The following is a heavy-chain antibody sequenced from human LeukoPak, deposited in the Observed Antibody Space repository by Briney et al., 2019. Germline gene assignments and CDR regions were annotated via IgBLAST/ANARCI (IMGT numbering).Heavy chain of an antibody. CDR3: ARGRDGYYAGTYYFDY. D-gene: IGHD5-24*01. CDR1: GGSISSSSYY. J-gene: IGHJ4*02. Sequence: PSETLSLTCTVSGGSISSSSYYWGWIRQPPGKGLEWIGSIYHSGNTYYNPSLKSRVTISVDTSKNQFSLKLSSVTAADTAVYYCARGRDGYYAGTYYFDYWGQGTLVTVSS. V-gene: IGHV4-39*07. CDR2: IYHSGNT.